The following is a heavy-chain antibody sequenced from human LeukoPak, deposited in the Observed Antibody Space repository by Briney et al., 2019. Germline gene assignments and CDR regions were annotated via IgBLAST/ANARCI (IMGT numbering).Heavy chain of an antibody. D-gene: IGHD2-21*02. CDR3: ARFRDCGGDCYFLDY. Sequence: PSETLSLTCTVSRGAISGYYWSWIRQPPGKGLEWIGNIHYTGRTNYDSFLKTRVTISVDTSQNQISLKLSSVTAADTAVYYCARFRDCGGDCYFLDYWGQGTLVTVSS. CDR2: IHYTGRT. CDR1: RGAISGYY. J-gene: IGHJ4*02. V-gene: IGHV4-59*01.